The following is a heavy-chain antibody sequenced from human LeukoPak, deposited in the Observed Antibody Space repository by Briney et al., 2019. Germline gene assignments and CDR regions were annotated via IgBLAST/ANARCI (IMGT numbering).Heavy chain of an antibody. CDR3: AKEPRDILTGSFDY. CDR1: GLAFSRHA. CDR2: ITGSGGST. V-gene: IGHV3-23*01. D-gene: IGHD3-9*01. Sequence: GGSLRLSCEASGLAFSRHAMTWVRQAPGEGLEWVSGITGSGGSTYYAESVKGRFTISRDNSKNTLYLQMNSLRAEDTALYYCAKEPRDILTGSFDYWGQGTLVTVSS. J-gene: IGHJ4*02.